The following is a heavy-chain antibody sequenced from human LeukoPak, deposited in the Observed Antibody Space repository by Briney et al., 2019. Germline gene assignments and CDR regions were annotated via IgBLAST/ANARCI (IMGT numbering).Heavy chain of an antibody. J-gene: IGHJ3*02. D-gene: IGHD3-22*01. V-gene: IGHV4-34*01. CDR1: GGSFSGYY. CDR2: INHSGST. CDR3: ARYYYDSSGYRDAFDI. Sequence: SETLSLTCAVYGGSFSGYYWSWIRQPPGKGLEWIGEINHSGSTNYNPSLKSRVTMSVDTSKNQFSLKLSSVTAADTAVYYCARYYYDSSGYRDAFDIWGQGTMVTVSS.